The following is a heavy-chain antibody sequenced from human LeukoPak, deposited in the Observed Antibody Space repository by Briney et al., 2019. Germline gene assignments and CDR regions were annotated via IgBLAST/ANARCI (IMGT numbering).Heavy chain of an antibody. CDR1: GDSVSRISAG. V-gene: IGHV6-1*01. D-gene: IGHD4/OR15-4a*01. Sequence: SQTLSLTCAISGDSVSRISAGWNWIRQSPSRGLEWLGRTYYRSEWYNDYAVSVKSRITIIPDTSKNQFSLQLNSVTPEDTAVYYCAGDGANYYYFDYWGQGTLVTVSS. CDR3: AGDGANYYYFDY. CDR2: TYYRSEWYN. J-gene: IGHJ4*02.